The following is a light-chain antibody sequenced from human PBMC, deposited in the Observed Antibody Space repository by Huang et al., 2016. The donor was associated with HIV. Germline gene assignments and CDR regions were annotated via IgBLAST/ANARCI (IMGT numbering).Light chain of an antibody. V-gene: IGKV3-20*01. Sequence: EIVLMQSPGTLSLSPGEGATHFCSASQTINNNYLAWYQQKPGQPPRLLIYVASSRATGIPDRVSGSGSGADFSRTISRLGTEDFAMYDCQYYGTSPQTFGQGTKLEIK. CDR3: QYYGTSPQT. CDR1: QTINNNY. J-gene: IGKJ2*01. CDR2: VAS.